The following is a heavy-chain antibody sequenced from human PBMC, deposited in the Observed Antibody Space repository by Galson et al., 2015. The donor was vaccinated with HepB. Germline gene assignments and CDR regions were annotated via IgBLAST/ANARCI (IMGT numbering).Heavy chain of an antibody. Sequence: ETLSLTCTVSGGSINSYYWSWIRQPPGKGLEWIGYIYYSGSTNYNPSLKSRVTISVDTSKNQFSLKLSSVTAADTAVYYCARCSYDYGDYVWDAFDIWGQGTMVTVSS. D-gene: IGHD4-17*01. J-gene: IGHJ3*02. CDR3: ARCSYDYGDYVWDAFDI. CDR2: IYYSGST. CDR1: GGSINSYY. V-gene: IGHV4-59*08.